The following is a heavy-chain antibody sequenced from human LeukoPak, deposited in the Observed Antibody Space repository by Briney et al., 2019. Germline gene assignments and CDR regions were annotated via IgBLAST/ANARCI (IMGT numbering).Heavy chain of an antibody. Sequence: ASVRVSCTASGFTFSGYYIYWVRQAPGQGLEWMGYISPHSGVTSFPQKFQGRVTLSTDTSISTAYMELSGLISDDTAIYYCVREGDEVLTKNFDHWGQGALVTVSS. CDR2: ISPHSGVT. V-gene: IGHV1-2*02. D-gene: IGHD2-21*02. J-gene: IGHJ4*02. CDR1: GFTFSGYY. CDR3: VREGDEVLTKNFDH.